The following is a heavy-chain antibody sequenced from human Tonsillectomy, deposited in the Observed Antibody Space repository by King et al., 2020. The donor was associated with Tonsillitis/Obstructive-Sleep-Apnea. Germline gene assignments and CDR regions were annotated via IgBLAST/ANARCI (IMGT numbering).Heavy chain of an antibody. J-gene: IGHJ6*02. CDR2: IKSKTDGGTT. CDR1: GFTFSNAW. Sequence: VQLVESGGGLVKPGGSLRPSCAASGFTFSNAWMNWVRQAPGKGLEWVGRIKSKTDGGTTDYAAPVKGRFTISRDDSKNTLYLQMNSLKTEDTAVYYCTTDYYYYYGMDVWGQGTTVTVSS. CDR3: TTDYYYYYGMDV. V-gene: IGHV3-15*07.